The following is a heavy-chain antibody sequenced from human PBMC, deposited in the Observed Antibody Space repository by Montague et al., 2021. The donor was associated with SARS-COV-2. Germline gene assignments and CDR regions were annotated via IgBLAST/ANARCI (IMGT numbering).Heavy chain of an antibody. Sequence: SRRLSCAASGFIFSSYEMNWVRQAPGKGLEWISYISSSGGGSTKHYTDSVKGRFTISRDNAKNSLYLQMNSLRVGDTAIYYCARDRDWDDWCGMDVWGQGTTVTVSS. D-gene: IGHD2-21*01. J-gene: IGHJ6*02. CDR3: ARDRDWDDWCGMDV. CDR1: GFIFSSYE. CDR2: ISSSGGGSTK. V-gene: IGHV3-48*03.